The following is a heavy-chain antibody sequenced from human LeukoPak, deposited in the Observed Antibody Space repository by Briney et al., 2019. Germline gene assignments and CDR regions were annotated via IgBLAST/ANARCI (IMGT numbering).Heavy chain of an antibody. Sequence: ASVKVSCKASGFTFTSSAMQWVRQARGQRREWIGGIVVDSGNTNYAQKFQERDTITRDMYTSTAYMELSSLRSEHTAVYYCAATDSGGSNFDYWGQGTLVTVSS. V-gene: IGHV1-58*02. CDR3: AATDSGGSNFDY. CDR2: IVVDSGNT. J-gene: IGHJ4*02. D-gene: IGHD3-10*01. CDR1: GFTFTSSA.